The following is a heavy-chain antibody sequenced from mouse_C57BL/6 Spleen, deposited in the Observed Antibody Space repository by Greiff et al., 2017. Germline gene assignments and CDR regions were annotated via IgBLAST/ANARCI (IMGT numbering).Heavy chain of an antibody. CDR3: ARWLLRDYAMDY. D-gene: IGHD2-3*01. J-gene: IGHJ4*01. V-gene: IGHV1-50*01. CDR1: GYTFTSYW. CDR2: IDPSDSYT. Sequence: QVQLQQPGAELVKPGASVKLSCKASGYTFTSYWMQWVKQRPGQGPEWIGEIDPSDSYTNYNQKFKGKATLTVDTSSSTAYMQLSSLTSEDSAVYYCARWLLRDYAMDYWGQGTSVTVSS.